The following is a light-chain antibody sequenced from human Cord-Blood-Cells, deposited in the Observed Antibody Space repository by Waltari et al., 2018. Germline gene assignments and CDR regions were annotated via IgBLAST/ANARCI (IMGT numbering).Light chain of an antibody. CDR1: SSDVGGYNY. CDR3: SSYAGSNNYV. Sequence: QSALTQPPSASGSPGQSVTISCTGTSSDVGGYNYVSWYQQHPGKAPKLMIYEVSKRPSGVHDRFSGSKSGNTASLTVSVLQAEDEADYYCSSYAGSNNYVFGTGTKVTVL. V-gene: IGLV2-8*01. CDR2: EVS. J-gene: IGLJ1*01.